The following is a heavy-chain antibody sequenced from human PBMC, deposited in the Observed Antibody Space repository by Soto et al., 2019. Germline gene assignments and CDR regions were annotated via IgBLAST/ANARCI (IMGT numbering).Heavy chain of an antibody. CDR3: ARDRSRRGYMDV. CDR1: GFTFSSYD. D-gene: IGHD3-10*01. Sequence: GGSLRLSCAASGFTFSSYDMHWVRQATGKGLEWVSAIGTAGDTYYPGSVKGRFTISRENAKNSLYLQMNSLRAGDTAVYYCARDRSRRGYMDVWGKGTTVTVSS. V-gene: IGHV3-13*01. J-gene: IGHJ6*03. CDR2: IGTAGDT.